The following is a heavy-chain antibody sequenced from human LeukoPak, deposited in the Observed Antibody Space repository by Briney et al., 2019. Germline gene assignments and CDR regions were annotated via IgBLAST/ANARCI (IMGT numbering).Heavy chain of an antibody. D-gene: IGHD3-10*01. Sequence: GGSLRLSCAAPGFTFSSYSMNWVRQAPGKGLEWVSSISSSSSYIYYADSVKGRFTISRDNAKNSLYLQMNSLRAEDTAVYYCARRVWFGELLSMGDAFDIWGQGTMVTVSS. CDR1: GFTFSSYS. CDR2: ISSSSSYI. V-gene: IGHV3-21*01. CDR3: ARRVWFGELLSMGDAFDI. J-gene: IGHJ3*02.